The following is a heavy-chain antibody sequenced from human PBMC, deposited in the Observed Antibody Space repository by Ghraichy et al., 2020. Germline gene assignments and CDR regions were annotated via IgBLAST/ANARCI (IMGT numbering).Heavy chain of an antibody. V-gene: IGHV4-34*01. CDR1: GGSFSGYY. CDR2: INHSGST. J-gene: IGHJ6*03. CDR3: ARVLTFYYYYYYMDV. Sequence: SETLSLTCAVYGGSFSGYYWSWIRQPPGKGLEWIGEINHSGSTNYNPSLKSRVTISVDTSKNQFSLKLSSVTAADTAVYYCARVLTFYYYYYYMDVWGKGTTVTVSS.